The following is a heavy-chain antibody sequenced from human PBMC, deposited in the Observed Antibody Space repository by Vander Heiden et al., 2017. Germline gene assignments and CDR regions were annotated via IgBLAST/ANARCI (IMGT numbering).Heavy chain of an antibody. CDR1: GFTFRGYG. D-gene: IGHD3-16*01. V-gene: IGHV3-23*01. CDR3: AKDFWGSYTFYYYNGMDV. J-gene: IGHJ6*02. CDR2: ISGGGGSI. Sequence: EVRLLESGGGLVQPGGYLRLSCAASGFTFRGYGMSWVRQAAGKGLEWVSGISGGGGSIYYADSVKGRFIISRDNSKNTLYLQMNSLRADNTAVYSCAKDFWGSYTFYYYNGMDVWGQGTTVTVSS.